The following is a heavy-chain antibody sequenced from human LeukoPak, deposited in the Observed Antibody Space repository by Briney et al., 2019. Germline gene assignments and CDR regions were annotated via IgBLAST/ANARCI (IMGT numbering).Heavy chain of an antibody. D-gene: IGHD2-8*01. CDR1: GFTFSSYE. V-gene: IGHV3-48*03. J-gene: IGHJ4*02. Sequence: QPVGSLRLSCAASGFTFSSYEMNWVRQAPGKGLEWVSYISSSGSTIYYADSVKGRFTISRDNAKNSLYLQMNSLRAEDTAVYYCASSRPYCTNGVCFYFDYWGQGTLVTVSS. CDR3: ASSRPYCTNGVCFYFDY. CDR2: ISSSGSTI.